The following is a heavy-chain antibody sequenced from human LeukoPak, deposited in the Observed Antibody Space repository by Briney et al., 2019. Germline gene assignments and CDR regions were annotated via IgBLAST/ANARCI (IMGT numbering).Heavy chain of an antibody. Sequence: SGTLSLTCTVSGGSISSSSYYWGWIRQPPGKGLEWIGSIFHSGSAYYNPSLKSRVTISVDTSKNQLSLKLSSVTAADAAVYYCARRSSSWRFDYWGQGTLVTVSS. J-gene: IGHJ4*02. V-gene: IGHV4-39*01. D-gene: IGHD6-13*01. CDR3: ARRSSSWRFDY. CDR2: IFHSGSA. CDR1: GGSISSSSYY.